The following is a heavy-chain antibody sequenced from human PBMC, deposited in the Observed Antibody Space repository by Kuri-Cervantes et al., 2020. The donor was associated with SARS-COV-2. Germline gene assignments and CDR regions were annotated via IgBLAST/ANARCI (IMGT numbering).Heavy chain of an antibody. CDR3: ARDPVHYDFWSGYIGANAFDI. CDR1: GFSLSRYT. D-gene: IGHD3-3*01. CDR2: IYSGGST. J-gene: IGHJ3*02. V-gene: IGHV3-66*02. Sequence: GESLKISCVVSGFSLSRYTMNWVRQAPGKGLEWVSVIYSGGSTYYADSVKGRFTISRDNSENTLYLQMNSLRAEDTAVYYCARDPVHYDFWSGYIGANAFDIWGQGTMVTVSS.